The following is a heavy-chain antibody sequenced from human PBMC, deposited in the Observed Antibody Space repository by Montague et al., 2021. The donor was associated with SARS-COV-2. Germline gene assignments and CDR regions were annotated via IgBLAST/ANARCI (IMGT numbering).Heavy chain of an antibody. CDR2: MYYSGST. J-gene: IGHJ3*02. CDR3: ARGSGWMGNAFDI. V-gene: IGHV4-59*01. Sequence: SETLSLTCTVSGDSISSYYWSWIRQPPGKGLEWMGYMYYSGSTNXNPSLKSRVTISVDTSKNQFSLKLSSVTAADTAVYYCARGSGWMGNAFDIWGQGTMVHVSS. D-gene: IGHD6-25*01. CDR1: GDSISSYY.